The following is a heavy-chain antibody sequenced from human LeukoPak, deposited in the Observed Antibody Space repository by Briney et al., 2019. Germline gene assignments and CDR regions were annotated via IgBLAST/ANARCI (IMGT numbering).Heavy chain of an antibody. D-gene: IGHD3-3*01. CDR1: GGSISSSSYY. V-gene: IGHV4-39*01. J-gene: IGHJ3*02. CDR3: ARRLGVEPGAFDI. Sequence: PSETLSLTCTVSGGSISSSSYYWGWIRQPPGKGLEWIGSIYYSGSTYYNPSLKSRVPISVHTSKNQFSLKLSSVTAADTAVYYCARRLGVEPGAFDIWGQGTMVTVSS. CDR2: IYYSGST.